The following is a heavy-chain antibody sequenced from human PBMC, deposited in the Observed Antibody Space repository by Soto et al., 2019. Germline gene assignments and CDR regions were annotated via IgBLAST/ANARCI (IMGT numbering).Heavy chain of an antibody. V-gene: IGHV1-69*02. Sequence: QVQLVQSGAEVKRPGSSVKVSCKASGDTFNFYSINWVRQAPGLGLEWMGRVNPIVSMSNYAQKFQGRVTMTEDKSTRTADMELSSLRSEDTAIYYSASSYGSGYRAFDYWGQGALVTVSS. CDR1: GDTFNFYS. D-gene: IGHD3-10*01. CDR3: ASSYGSGYRAFDY. CDR2: VNPIVSMS. J-gene: IGHJ4*02.